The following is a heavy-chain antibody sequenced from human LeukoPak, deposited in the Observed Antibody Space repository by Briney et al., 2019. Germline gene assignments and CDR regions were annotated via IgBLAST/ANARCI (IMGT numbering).Heavy chain of an antibody. CDR2: IIPILGIA. D-gene: IGHD6-19*01. CDR3: ARALAAVAGPRYFDY. Sequence: SVKVSCKASGGTFSSYAISWVRQAPGQGLEWMGGIIPILGIANYAQKFQGRVTITADKSTSTAYMELSSLRSEDTAVYYCARALAAVAGPRYFDYWGQGTLVTVSS. CDR1: GGTFSSYA. J-gene: IGHJ4*02. V-gene: IGHV1-69*04.